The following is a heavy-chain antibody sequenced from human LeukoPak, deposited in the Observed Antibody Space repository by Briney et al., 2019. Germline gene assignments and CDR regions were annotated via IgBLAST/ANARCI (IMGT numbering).Heavy chain of an antibody. Sequence: SVKVSCKASGGTFSSYAISWVRQAPGQGLEWMGGIIPIFGTANYAQKFQGRVTITADESTSTAYMELSSLRSDDTAVYYCATSNHVAPALGYFDSWGQGTLVTVSS. CDR1: GGTFSSYA. CDR3: ATSNHVAPALGYFDS. V-gene: IGHV1-69*13. D-gene: IGHD5-18*01. J-gene: IGHJ4*02. CDR2: IIPIFGTA.